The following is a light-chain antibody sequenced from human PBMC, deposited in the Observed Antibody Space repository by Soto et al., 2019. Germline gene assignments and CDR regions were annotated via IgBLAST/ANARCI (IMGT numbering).Light chain of an antibody. CDR2: AAS. CDR1: QSISSY. J-gene: IGKJ4*01. CDR3: QQSYSTPLT. Sequence: DIKMTKSPSSLSASVGDSVTITCRASQSISSYLNWYQQKPGKAPKLLIYAASSLQSGVPSRFSGSGSGTDFTLTIRRLHPEDFSTYYCQQSYSTPLTFGGESKLEIK. V-gene: IGKV1-39*01.